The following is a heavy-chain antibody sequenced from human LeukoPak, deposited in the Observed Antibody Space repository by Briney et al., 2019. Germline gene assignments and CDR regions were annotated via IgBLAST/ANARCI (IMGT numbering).Heavy chain of an antibody. V-gene: IGHV1-69*04. D-gene: IGHD2-15*01. CDR1: GGTFSSYA. Sequence: PVKVSCKASGGTFSSYAISWVRQAPGQGLEWMGRIIPILGIANYAQKFQGRVTITADKSTSTAYMELSRLRSDDTAVYYCARDLVVVVAATGDAFDIWGQGTMVTVSS. CDR3: ARDLVVVVAATGDAFDI. J-gene: IGHJ3*02. CDR2: IIPILGIA.